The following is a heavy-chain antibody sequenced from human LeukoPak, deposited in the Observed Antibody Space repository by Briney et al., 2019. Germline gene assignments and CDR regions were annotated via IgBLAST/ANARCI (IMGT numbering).Heavy chain of an antibody. J-gene: IGHJ4*02. CDR2: IIPIFGTP. CDR3: ARRSSSSSSHFDY. CDR1: GGTFRNHD. V-gene: IGHV1-69*13. D-gene: IGHD6-6*01. Sequence: SVKVSCKASGGTFRNHDINWVRQAPGQGLEWMGGIIPIFGTPNYAQKFQGSVTITADESTTTAYMELSSLRSEDTAVYYCARRSSSSSSHFDYWGQGTLVTVSS.